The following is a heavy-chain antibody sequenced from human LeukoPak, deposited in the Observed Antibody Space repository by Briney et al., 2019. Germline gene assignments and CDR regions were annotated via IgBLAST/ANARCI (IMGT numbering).Heavy chain of an antibody. CDR1: GGSISSGGYY. D-gene: IGHD3-10*01. Sequence: SETLSLTCTVSGGSISSGGYYWSWIRQHPGKGLEWIGYIYYSGSTYYNPSLKSRVTISVDTSKNQFSLKLSSVTAVDTAVYYCARGDSGSPFATKEDGMDVWGQGTTVTVSS. J-gene: IGHJ6*02. CDR2: IYYSGST. CDR3: ARGDSGSPFATKEDGMDV. V-gene: IGHV4-31*03.